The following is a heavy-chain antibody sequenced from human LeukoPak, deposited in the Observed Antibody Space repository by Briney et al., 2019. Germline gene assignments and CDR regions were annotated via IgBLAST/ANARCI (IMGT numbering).Heavy chain of an antibody. D-gene: IGHD2-2*01. CDR1: GGTFSSYA. CDR3: ARVVVVVPAAMYRGWFDP. V-gene: IGHV1-69*06. CDR2: IIPIFGTA. J-gene: IGHJ5*02. Sequence: GSSVKVSCKASGGTFSSYAISWVRQAPGQGLEWMGGIIPIFGTANYAQKFQGRVTNTADKSTSTAYMELSSLRSEDTAVYYCARVVVVVPAAMYRGWFDPWGQGTLVTVSS.